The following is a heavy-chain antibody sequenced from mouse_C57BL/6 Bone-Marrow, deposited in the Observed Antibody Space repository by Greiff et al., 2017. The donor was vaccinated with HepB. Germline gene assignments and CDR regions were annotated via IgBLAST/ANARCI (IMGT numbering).Heavy chain of an antibody. CDR3: ARDDYGYFDY. CDR1: GYTFTDYY. CDR2: IYPGSGNT. V-gene: IGHV1-76*01. J-gene: IGHJ2*01. Sequence: VQLVESGAELVRPGASVKLSCKASGYTFTDYYINWVKQRPGQGLEWIARIYPGSGNTYYNEKFKGKATLTAEKSSSTAYMQLSSLTSEDSAVYFCARDDYGYFDYWGQGTTLTVSS. D-gene: IGHD2-4*01.